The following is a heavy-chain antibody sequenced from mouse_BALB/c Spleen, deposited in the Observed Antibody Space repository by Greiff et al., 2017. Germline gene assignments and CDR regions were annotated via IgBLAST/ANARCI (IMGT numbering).Heavy chain of an antibody. CDR2: ISSGGST. CDR3: AREGGTTATNYFDY. Sequence: EVKLMESGGGLVKPGGSLKLSCAASGFTFSSYAMSWVRQTPEKRLEWVASISSGGSTYYPDSVKGRFTISRDNARNILYLQMSSLRSEDTAMYYCAREGGTTATNYFDYWGQGTTLTVSS. V-gene: IGHV5-6-5*01. J-gene: IGHJ2*01. CDR1: GFTFSSYA. D-gene: IGHD1-2*01.